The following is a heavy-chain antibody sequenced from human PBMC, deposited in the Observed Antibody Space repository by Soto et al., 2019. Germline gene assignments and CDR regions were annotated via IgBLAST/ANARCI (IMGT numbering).Heavy chain of an antibody. Sequence: GWSLRLSCTTSGFTVGSSYMGWVRQAPGRGLEWVSVIYTGGSTYYADSVKGRFTISRDNSKNTLYLQMHSLRAEDTALYYCARVSTTAKTFDSWGQGTRVSLPS. J-gene: IGHJ4*02. CDR2: IYTGGST. V-gene: IGHV3-53*01. CDR1: GFTVGSSY. CDR3: ARVSTTAKTFDS.